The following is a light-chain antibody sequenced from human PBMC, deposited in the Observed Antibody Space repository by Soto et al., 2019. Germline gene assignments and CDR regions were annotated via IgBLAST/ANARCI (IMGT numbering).Light chain of an antibody. Sequence: SVLTQPASVSGSPGQSITISCNGTSSDVGAYTSVSWYQQHPVKAPKLIIYEVSNRPPGVSTRFSGSKSASTASLTISGLQAEDEAHYYCSSYTSYNRDYDFATGTKDTV. CDR1: SSDVGAYTS. CDR2: EVS. J-gene: IGLJ1*01. V-gene: IGLV2-14*01. CDR3: SSYTSYNRDYD.